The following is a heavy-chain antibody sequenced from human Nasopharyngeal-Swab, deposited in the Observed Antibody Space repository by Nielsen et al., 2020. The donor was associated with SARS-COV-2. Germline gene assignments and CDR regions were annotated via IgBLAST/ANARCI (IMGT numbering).Heavy chain of an antibody. CDR2: ITPFTGNA. Sequence: SVTVSCKASGFSITYRFLHWMRHAPGQALEWMGWITPFTGNAKYAQKFQGRISITRDGSRTTASLELSSLRPDDTAMYFCASGQCINGVCNPTDGLDVWGQGTSVTVS. V-gene: IGHV1-45*02. CDR1: GFSITYRF. CDR3: ASGQCINGVCNPTDGLDV. J-gene: IGHJ6*02. D-gene: IGHD2-8*01.